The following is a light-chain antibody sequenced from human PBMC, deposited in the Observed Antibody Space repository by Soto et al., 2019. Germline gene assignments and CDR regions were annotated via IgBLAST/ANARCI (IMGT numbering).Light chain of an antibody. CDR2: SNN. CDR3: AAWDDSLNASV. CDR1: SSNVGSNT. J-gene: IGLJ1*01. Sequence: QSVLTQPPSASGAPGRRVTISCSGSSSNVGSNTVSWYQQFPGTAPKLLIHSNNKRPSGVPDRFSGSKSGTSASLAISGLQSEDEADYYCAAWDDSLNASVFGGGTKVTVL. V-gene: IGLV1-44*01.